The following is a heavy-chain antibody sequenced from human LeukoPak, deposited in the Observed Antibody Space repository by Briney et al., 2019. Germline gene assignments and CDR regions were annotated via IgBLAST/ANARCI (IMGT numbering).Heavy chain of an antibody. V-gene: IGHV1-2*02. D-gene: IGHD3-10*01. Sequence: ASVKVSCKASGGTFSSYAISWVRQAPGQGLEWMGWINPNSGGTNSAQKFQGRVTMTRDTSISTAYMELSSLRSDDTAVYYCARDYGVRGKALDYWGQGTLVTVSS. CDR2: INPNSGGT. J-gene: IGHJ4*02. CDR3: ARDYGVRGKALDY. CDR1: GGTFSSYA.